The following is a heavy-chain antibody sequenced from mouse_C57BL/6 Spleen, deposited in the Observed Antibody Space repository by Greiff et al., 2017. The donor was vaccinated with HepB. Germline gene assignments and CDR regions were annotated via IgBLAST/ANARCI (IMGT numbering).Heavy chain of an antibody. J-gene: IGHJ4*01. Sequence: QVQLQQPGTELVKPGASVKLSCKASGYTFTSYWMHWVKQRPGQGLEWIGNVNPSNGGTNYNEKFKSKATLTVDKFSSTAYMQLSSLTSEDSAVYYCARSGDYDLYAMDYWGQGTSVTVSS. CDR2: VNPSNGGT. V-gene: IGHV1-53*01. CDR1: GYTFTSYW. D-gene: IGHD2-4*01. CDR3: ARSGDYDLYAMDY.